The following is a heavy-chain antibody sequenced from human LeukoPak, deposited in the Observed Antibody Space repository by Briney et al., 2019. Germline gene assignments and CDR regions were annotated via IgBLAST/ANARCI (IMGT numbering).Heavy chain of an antibody. D-gene: IGHD3-3*01. CDR3: ATDAKDLRFLEGAFDI. Sequence: ASVKVSCKVSGYTLTELSMHWVRQAPGRGLEWMGGFDPEDGEIIYAQKFQGRVTMTEDTSTDTAYMELSSLRSEDTAVYYCATDAKDLRFLEGAFDIWGQGTTVTVSS. V-gene: IGHV1-24*01. J-gene: IGHJ3*02. CDR1: GYTLTELS. CDR2: FDPEDGEI.